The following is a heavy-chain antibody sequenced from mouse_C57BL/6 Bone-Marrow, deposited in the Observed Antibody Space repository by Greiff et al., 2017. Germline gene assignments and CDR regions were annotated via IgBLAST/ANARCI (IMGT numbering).Heavy chain of an antibody. CDR3: ARGGWLLGVDY. CDR2: IDPSDSYT. CDR1: GYTFTSYW. D-gene: IGHD2-3*01. Sequence: QVQLQQSGAELVRPGTSVTLSCKASGYTFTSYWMHWVKQRPGQGLEWIGVIDPSDSYTNYNQKFKGKATLTVDTSSSTAYMQLSSLTSEDSAVYYCARGGWLLGVDYWGQGTSVTVSS. V-gene: IGHV1-59*01. J-gene: IGHJ4*01.